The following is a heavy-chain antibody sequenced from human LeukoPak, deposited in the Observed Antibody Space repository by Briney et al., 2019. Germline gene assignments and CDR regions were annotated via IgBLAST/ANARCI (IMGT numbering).Heavy chain of an antibody. CDR3: ARGFTYCSSTSCHAFDI. J-gene: IGHJ3*02. V-gene: IGHV4-59*01. CDR1: GGSISSYY. Sequence: SETLSLTCTVSGGSISSYYWSWIRQLPGKGLEWIGYIYYSGSTNYNPSLKSRVTISVDTSKNQFSLKLSSVTAADTAVYYCARGFTYCSSTSCHAFDIWGQGTMVTVSS. D-gene: IGHD2-2*01. CDR2: IYYSGST.